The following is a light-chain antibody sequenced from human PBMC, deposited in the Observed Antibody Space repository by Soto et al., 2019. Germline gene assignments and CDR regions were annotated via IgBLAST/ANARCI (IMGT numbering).Light chain of an antibody. J-gene: IGLJ2*01. CDR3: SSYTGSSTLV. CDR2: DVS. Sequence: QSALTQPASVSGSPGQSITISCTETRSDVGGYNYVSWYQQYPGKAPKLMIYDVSNRPSGVSNRFSGSKSGNTASLTISGLQAEDEADYYCSSYTGSSTLVFGGGTKLTVL. V-gene: IGLV2-14*01. CDR1: RSDVGGYNY.